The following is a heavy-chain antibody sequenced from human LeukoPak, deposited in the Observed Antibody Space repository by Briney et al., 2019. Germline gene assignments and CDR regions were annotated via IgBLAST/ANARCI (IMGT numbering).Heavy chain of an antibody. V-gene: IGHV1-18*04. Sequence: GASVKVSCKASGYTFTGYYMHWVRQAPGQGLEWMGWISAYNGNTNYAQKLQGRVTMTTDTSTSTAYMELRSLRSDDTAVFYCARAGEWEPSSDAFDIWGQGTMVTVSS. D-gene: IGHD1-26*01. J-gene: IGHJ3*02. CDR2: ISAYNGNT. CDR3: ARAGEWEPSSDAFDI. CDR1: GYTFTGYY.